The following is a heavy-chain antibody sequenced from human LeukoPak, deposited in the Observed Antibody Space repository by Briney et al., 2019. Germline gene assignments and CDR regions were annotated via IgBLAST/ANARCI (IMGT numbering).Heavy chain of an antibody. V-gene: IGHV3-23*01. J-gene: IGHJ4*02. Sequence: GGSLRLSCAASGFTFSTYAMSWVRQAPGKGLEWVSAISGSGGSTYYADSVKGRFTISRDNSKNTLYLQMNSLRAEDTAVYYCAKDPRMRDIAFGGVIAYFNYWGQGTLVTVSS. CDR2: ISGSGGST. CDR3: AKDPRMRDIAFGGVIAYFNY. CDR1: GFTFSTYA. D-gene: IGHD3-16*02.